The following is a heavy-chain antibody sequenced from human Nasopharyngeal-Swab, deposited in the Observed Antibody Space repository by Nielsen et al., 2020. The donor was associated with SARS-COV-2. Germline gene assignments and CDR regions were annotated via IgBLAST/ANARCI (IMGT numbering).Heavy chain of an antibody. CDR1: GFTFSNAW. J-gene: IGHJ4*02. CDR3: AKDRYCSGGACYFNGFDS. D-gene: IGHD2-15*01. CDR2: VSGTGHTT. Sequence: GGSLRLSCAASGFTFSNAWMSWVRQAPGKGLEWVSSVSGTGHTTKYTDSVKGLFTISRDNSEKKVYLEMHSLRAEDTAVYYCAKDRYCSGGACYFNGFDSWGQGTLVTVSS. V-gene: IGHV3-23*01.